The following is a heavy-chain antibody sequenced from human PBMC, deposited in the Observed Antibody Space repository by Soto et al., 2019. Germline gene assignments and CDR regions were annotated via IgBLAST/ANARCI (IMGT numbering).Heavy chain of an antibody. J-gene: IGHJ4*01. CDR2: ISHDGSKR. CDR1: GFTFSDLG. Sequence: GGSLRLSCEVSGFTFSDLGLDWVRQAPGKGLEWVAIISHDGSKRFYADSVKGRFTISGDNSKNTLYLQMSSLRPEDTALYYCAKTATYVDGYDNTGYSSEDYWGHGTLVTVSS. CDR3: AKTATYVDGYDNTGYSSEDY. D-gene: IGHD3-22*01. V-gene: IGHV3-30*18.